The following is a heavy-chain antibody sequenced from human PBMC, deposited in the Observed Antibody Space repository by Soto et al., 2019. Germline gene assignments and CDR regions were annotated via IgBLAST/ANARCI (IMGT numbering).Heavy chain of an antibody. J-gene: IGHJ5*02. CDR2: ISGSGGST. Sequence: GVCLRLSCAASGFTFSNYAMNWVRQAPGKGLEWVSVISGSGGSTYYADSVKGRFTISRDNSKNTLYLQMNSLRAEDTAVYYCANARYYDSSGYSHDLFDPWGQGTLVTVSS. CDR1: GFTFSNYA. CDR3: ANARYYDSSGYSHDLFDP. D-gene: IGHD3-22*01. V-gene: IGHV3-23*01.